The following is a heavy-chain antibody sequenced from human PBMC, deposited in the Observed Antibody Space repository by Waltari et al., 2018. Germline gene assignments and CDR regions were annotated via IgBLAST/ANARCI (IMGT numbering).Heavy chain of an antibody. Sequence: QVQLQESGPGLVKPSETLSLTCVVSGYSISRGYSWGWIRQPPGQGLERIGSIYHRGSTYYNPSLKSRVTMSIDTSRNQFSLKLTSVTAADTAVYYCARHGTRITMTSSFHYWGQGTLVTVSS. CDR3: ARHGTRITMTSSFHY. CDR1: GYSISRGYS. D-gene: IGHD3-3*01. V-gene: IGHV4-38-2*01. CDR2: IYHRGST. J-gene: IGHJ4*02.